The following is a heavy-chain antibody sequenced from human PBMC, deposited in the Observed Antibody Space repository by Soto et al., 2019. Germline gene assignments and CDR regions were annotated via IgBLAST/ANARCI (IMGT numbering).Heavy chain of an antibody. Sequence: QVQLVESGGGVVQPGRSLRLSCAASGFTFSSYAMHWVRQAPGKGLEWVAVISYDGSNEYYADSVKGRFTISRDNSKNTLYLQMNSLRAEDTAVYYCAEVGYCSGGSCLSWGQGTLVTVSS. CDR3: AEVGYCSGGSCLS. V-gene: IGHV3-30-3*01. CDR1: GFTFSSYA. D-gene: IGHD2-15*01. CDR2: ISYDGSNE. J-gene: IGHJ5*02.